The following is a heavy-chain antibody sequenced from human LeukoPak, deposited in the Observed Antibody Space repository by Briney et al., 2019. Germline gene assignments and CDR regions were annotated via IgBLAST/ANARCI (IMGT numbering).Heavy chain of an antibody. Sequence: GESLKISCKGSGYSFTSYWIGWVRQMPGKGLEWMGIIYPGDSDTRYSPSFQGQVTISADRSISTAYLQWSSLKASDTAMYYCARLEFSGDYGRKWFDPWGQGTLVTVSS. V-gene: IGHV5-51*01. CDR1: GYSFTSYW. J-gene: IGHJ5*02. CDR3: ARLEFSGDYGRKWFDP. CDR2: IYPGDSDT. D-gene: IGHD4-17*01.